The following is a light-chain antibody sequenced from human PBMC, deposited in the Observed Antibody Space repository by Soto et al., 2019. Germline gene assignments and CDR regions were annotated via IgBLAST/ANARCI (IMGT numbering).Light chain of an antibody. CDR1: QSVTSSC. J-gene: IGKJ3*01. CDR2: TTS. V-gene: IGKV3-20*01. Sequence: EIVLTQSPDTLSLSPGERATLSCTASQSVTSSCLAWYQRKPGQAPRLLIHTTSTRATDIPDRFSGSGSGTDFTLTINRLEAEDFAVYYCQQCGGSPLFSFGPGTRVDI. CDR3: QQCGGSPLFS.